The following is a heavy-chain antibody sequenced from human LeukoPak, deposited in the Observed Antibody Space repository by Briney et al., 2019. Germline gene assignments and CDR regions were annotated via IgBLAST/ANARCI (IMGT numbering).Heavy chain of an antibody. CDR3: ARVARSTFCSGGSCYIDH. CDR2: IYIAYNR. J-gene: IGHJ4*02. D-gene: IGHD2-15*01. Sequence: PGGSLRLSCAASGFTVSSNYMTWVRQAPGQGLERVWVIYIAYNRFSSDSLKGRFTISKDNSKNSLNLQMNSLRAEDTAVYYCARVARSTFCSGGSCYIDHWGQGTLVTVSS. CDR1: GFTVSSNY. V-gene: IGHV3-53*01.